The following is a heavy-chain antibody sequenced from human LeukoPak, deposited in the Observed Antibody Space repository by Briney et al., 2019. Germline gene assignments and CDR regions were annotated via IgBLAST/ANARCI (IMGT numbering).Heavy chain of an antibody. CDR2: ISSSSSTI. V-gene: IGHV3-48*01. J-gene: IGHJ6*03. CDR3: ARKEYCSGGSCYTPYYYYYYMDV. Sequence: GGSLRLSCAASGFTFSSYSMNWVRQAPGKGLGWVSYISSSSSTIYYADSVKGRFTISRDNAKNSLYLQMNSLRAEDTAVYYCARKEYCSGGSCYTPYYYYYYMDVWGKGTTVTVSS. D-gene: IGHD2-15*01. CDR1: GFTFSSYS.